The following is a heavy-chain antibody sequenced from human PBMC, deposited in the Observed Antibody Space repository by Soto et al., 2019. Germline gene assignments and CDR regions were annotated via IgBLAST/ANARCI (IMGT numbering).Heavy chain of an antibody. Sequence: EAHLVESGGGLVQPGGSLRLSCVGSGFTFSSYWMHWVRQDPGKGLVWVSCINNDGSRTRYADSVKGRFTISRDNAKNPLYLHMNRRRAADTAVYYCARDVHLQSFDYWGQGTLVTVSS. CDR3: ARDVHLQSFDY. J-gene: IGHJ4*02. CDR1: GFTFSSYW. CDR2: INNDGSRT. V-gene: IGHV3-74*01.